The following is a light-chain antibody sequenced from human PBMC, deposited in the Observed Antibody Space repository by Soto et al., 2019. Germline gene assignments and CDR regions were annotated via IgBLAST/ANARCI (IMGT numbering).Light chain of an antibody. Sequence: QSALTQPASVSGSPGQSITISCTGTSSDVGAYNFVSWYQQHPGKAPKLILYYVTNRPSGVSNRFSGSKSGDTASLTISGLQAEDEADYFCSSYTSSNTRVVFGGGTKLTVL. CDR1: SSDVGAYNF. J-gene: IGLJ2*01. CDR3: SSYTSSNTRVV. V-gene: IGLV2-14*03. CDR2: YVT.